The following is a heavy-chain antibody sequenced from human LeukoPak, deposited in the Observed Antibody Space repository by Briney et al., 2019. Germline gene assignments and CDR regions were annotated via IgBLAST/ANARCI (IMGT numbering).Heavy chain of an antibody. J-gene: IGHJ4*02. CDR2: IYHSGST. CDR3: ARKENGVPGPFDY. CDR1: GGSISSGGYY. D-gene: IGHD2-8*01. V-gene: IGHV4-30-2*01. Sequence: SQTLSLTCTVSGGSISSGGYYWSWIRQPPEKGLEWIGYIYHSGSTYYNPSLKSRVTISVDRSKNQFSLKLSSVTAADTAVYYCARKENGVPGPFDYWGQGTLVTVSS.